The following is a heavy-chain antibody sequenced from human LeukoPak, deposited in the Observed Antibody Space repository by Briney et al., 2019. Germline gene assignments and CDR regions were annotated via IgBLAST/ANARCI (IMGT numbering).Heavy chain of an antibody. V-gene: IGHV1-8*01. CDR3: ARVPPRSKCGGDCYRGYYYYYYMDV. D-gene: IGHD2-21*02. J-gene: IGHJ6*03. CDR2: MNPNSGNT. CDR1: GYTFTSYD. Sequence: ASVKVSCKASGYTFTSYDINWVRQAPGQGLEWMGWMNPNSGNTGYAQKFQGRVTITRNTSISTAYMELSSLRSEDTAVYYCARVPPRSKCGGDCYRGYYYYYYMDVWGKGTTVTVSS.